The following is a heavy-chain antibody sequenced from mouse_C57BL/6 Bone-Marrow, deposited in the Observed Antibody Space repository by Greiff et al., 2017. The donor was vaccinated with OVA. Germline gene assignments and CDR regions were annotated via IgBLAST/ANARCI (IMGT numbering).Heavy chain of an antibody. Sequence: QVQLQQSGAELARPGASVKLSCKASGYTFTSYGISWVKQRPGQGLEWIGEIYPRSGNTYYNEKFKGKATLTADKSSSTAYMELRSLTSEDSAVYFCAREVRSSWFAYWGQGTLVTVSA. CDR2: IYPRSGNT. CDR1: GYTFTSYG. D-gene: IGHD2-14*01. CDR3: AREVRSSWFAY. J-gene: IGHJ3*01. V-gene: IGHV1-81*01.